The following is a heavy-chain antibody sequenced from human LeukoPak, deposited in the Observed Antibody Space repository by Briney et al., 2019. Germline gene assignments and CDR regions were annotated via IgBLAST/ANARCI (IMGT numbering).Heavy chain of an antibody. CDR3: AKGPYSSSWYLAYFDY. D-gene: IGHD6-13*01. J-gene: IGHJ4*02. Sequence: AGGSLRLSCAASGFTFSSYGMHWVRQAPGKGLEWVAFIRYDGSNKYYADSVKGRFTISRDNSKNTLYLQMNSLRAEDAAVYYCAKGPYSSSWYLAYFDYWGQGTLVTVSS. CDR1: GFTFSSYG. V-gene: IGHV3-30*02. CDR2: IRYDGSNK.